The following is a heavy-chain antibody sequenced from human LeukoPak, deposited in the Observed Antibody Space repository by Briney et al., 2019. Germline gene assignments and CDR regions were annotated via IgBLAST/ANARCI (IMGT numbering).Heavy chain of an antibody. CDR2: INPSGGST. CDR1: GYTFTGYY. CDR3: AVVGQWLAIDY. V-gene: IGHV1-46*01. J-gene: IGHJ4*02. D-gene: IGHD6-19*01. Sequence: GASVKVSCKASGYTFTGYYMHWVRQAPGQGLEWMGIINPSGGSTSYAQKFQGRVTMTRDTSTSTVYMELSSLRSEDTAVYYCAVVGQWLAIDYWGQGTLVTVSS.